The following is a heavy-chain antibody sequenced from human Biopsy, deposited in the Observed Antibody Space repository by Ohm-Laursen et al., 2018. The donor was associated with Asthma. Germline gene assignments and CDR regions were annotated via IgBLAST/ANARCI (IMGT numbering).Heavy chain of an antibody. J-gene: IGHJ4*02. CDR2: ISYDGSSI. D-gene: IGHD6-19*01. CDR3: AREGVAGTHIED. Sequence: SLRLSCAASRFTYEMHWVRQAPGKGLEWVAVISYDGSSIYYADSVKGRFTISRDNSKNTLSLQMNSLTAEDTAVYYCAREGVAGTHIEDWGQGTLVTASS. V-gene: IGHV3-30-3*01. CDR1: RFTYE.